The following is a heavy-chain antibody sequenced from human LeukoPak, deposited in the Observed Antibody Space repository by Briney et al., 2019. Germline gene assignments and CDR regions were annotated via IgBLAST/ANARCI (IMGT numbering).Heavy chain of an antibody. V-gene: IGHV3-23*01. J-gene: IGHJ3*02. D-gene: IGHD6-19*01. CDR3: AKKAKGIAVAGPDAFDI. CDR1: GFTFSSYA. CDR2: ISGSGVTT. Sequence: GGSLRLSCAASGFTFSSYAMSWVRQAPGKGLEWVSAISGSGVTTYYADSVKGRFTISRDNSKNTLYLQMNSLRAEDTAVYYCAKKAKGIAVAGPDAFDIWGQGTMVTVSS.